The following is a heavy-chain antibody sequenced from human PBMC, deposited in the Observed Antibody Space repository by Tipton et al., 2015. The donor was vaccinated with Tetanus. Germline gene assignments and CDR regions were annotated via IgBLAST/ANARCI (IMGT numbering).Heavy chain of an antibody. D-gene: IGHD3-16*02. V-gene: IGHV4-34*01. J-gene: IGHJ4*02. CDR2: INHSGST. CDR1: GFTFSSYS. CDR3: ARHDLRLGELSLLSPFDY. Sequence: LRLSCAASGFTFSSYSMNWVRQAPGKGLEWIGEINHSGSTNYNPSLKSRVTISVDTSKNQFSLKLSSVTAADTAVYYCARHDLRLGELSLLSPFDYWGQGTLVTVSS.